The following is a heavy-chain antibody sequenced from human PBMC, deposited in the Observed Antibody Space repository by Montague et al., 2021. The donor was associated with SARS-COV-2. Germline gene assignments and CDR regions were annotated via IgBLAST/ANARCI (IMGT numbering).Heavy chain of an antibody. D-gene: IGHD6-6*01. CDR3: ASSNFFAY. CDR1: GFTFSKFG. V-gene: IGHV3-23*01. Sequence: SLRLSCAASGFTFSKFGMNWVRQAPGKGLGWVSTIDPAGGATYYADSVRGRFAISRDNSKNILSLQMDSLTADDTAVYYCASSNFFAYWGQGTLITVSS. CDR2: IDPAGGAT. J-gene: IGHJ4*02.